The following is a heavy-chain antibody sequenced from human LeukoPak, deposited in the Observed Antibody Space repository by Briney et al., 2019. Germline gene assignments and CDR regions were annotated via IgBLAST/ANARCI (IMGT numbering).Heavy chain of an antibody. D-gene: IGHD2-8*02. CDR2: IAPSVDTT. CDR3: VREESGGYFDY. CDR1: GFTFTNYL. Sequence: GASVKVSCKSSGFTFTNYLLHWVRQAPGQGLEWVGRIAPSVDTTNYAQKFRDGVTMTRDTSTSTVYMELRSLRSEDTAVYSCVREESGGYFDYWGQGTLVSVSS. J-gene: IGHJ4*02. V-gene: IGHV1-46*01.